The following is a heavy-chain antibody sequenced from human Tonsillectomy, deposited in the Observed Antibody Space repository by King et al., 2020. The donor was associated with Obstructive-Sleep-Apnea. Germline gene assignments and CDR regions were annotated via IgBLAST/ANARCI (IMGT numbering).Heavy chain of an antibody. Sequence: VQLVESGGGLVKPGGSLRLSCAASGFTFSSYSMNWVRQAPGKGLEWVSSISSSSSYIYYADSVKGRLTISRDNAKNSLYLQMNSLRAEDSAVYYCARETGTTYTTLDYWGQGTLVTVSS. D-gene: IGHD1-1*01. CDR2: ISSSSSYI. CDR1: GFTFSSYS. J-gene: IGHJ4*02. V-gene: IGHV3-21*01. CDR3: ARETGTTYTTLDY.